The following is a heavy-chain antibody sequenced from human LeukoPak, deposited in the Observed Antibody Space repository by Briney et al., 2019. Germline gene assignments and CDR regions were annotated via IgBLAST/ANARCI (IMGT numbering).Heavy chain of an antibody. J-gene: IGHJ4*02. CDR2: ISGSGGDT. CDR1: GFTFSRYA. Sequence: SWGSLRLSCVASGFTFSRYAMSWVRQAPGKGLEWISSISGSGGDTYYADSVRGRITISRDNPNNMLYLQVRSLSPEDTAVYYCAKEWSMIVDYSDFWGQGTLVTVSS. D-gene: IGHD3-22*01. CDR3: AKEWSMIVDYSDF. V-gene: IGHV3-23*01.